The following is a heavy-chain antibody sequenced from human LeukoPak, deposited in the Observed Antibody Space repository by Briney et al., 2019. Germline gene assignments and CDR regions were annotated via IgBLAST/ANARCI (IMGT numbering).Heavy chain of an antibody. D-gene: IGHD3-10*01. CDR1: GDSVSTNNVA. V-gene: IGHV6-1*01. CDR2: TYFRSKWYN. J-gene: IGHJ4*02. Sequence: SQTLSLTCAISGDSVSTNNVAWNWIRQSPSRGLEWLARTYFRSKWYNDYAVSVRRRITINPDTSKNQFSLQLNSVTPEDTAVYYCAREVRHYYGSGSYYYFDYWGQGTLVTVSS. CDR3: AREVRHYYGSGSYYYFDY.